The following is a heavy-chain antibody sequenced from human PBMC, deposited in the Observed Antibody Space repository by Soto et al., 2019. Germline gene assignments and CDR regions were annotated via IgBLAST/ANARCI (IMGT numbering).Heavy chain of an antibody. Sequence: ETLSLTCIVSGGSISSNSYFWGWIRQPPGKGLEWIGSIYYSGSTHYNPSLKSRVTMSEDTSKNQFSVSLSSVTAADTAVYYCARQRYSSVWAHFDSWGQGTLVTVSS. CDR1: GGSISSNSYF. CDR2: IYYSGST. CDR3: ARQRYSSVWAHFDS. V-gene: IGHV4-39*01. J-gene: IGHJ4*02. D-gene: IGHD6-19*01.